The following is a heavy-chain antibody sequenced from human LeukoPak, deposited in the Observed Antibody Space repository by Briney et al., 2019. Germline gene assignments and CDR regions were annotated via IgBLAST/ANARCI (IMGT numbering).Heavy chain of an antibody. D-gene: IGHD6-13*01. CDR2: IYISGTT. CDR3: ARDLAAAGTGE. CDR1: GGSISSYY. V-gene: IGHV4-4*07. J-gene: IGHJ4*02. Sequence: PSETLSLTCTVSGGSISSYYWTWIRQPAGKGLEWIGRIYISGTTNYNPSLKSRVTMSVDTSKNKFSLKLSSVTAADTAVYYCARDLAAAGTGEWGQGTLVTVSS.